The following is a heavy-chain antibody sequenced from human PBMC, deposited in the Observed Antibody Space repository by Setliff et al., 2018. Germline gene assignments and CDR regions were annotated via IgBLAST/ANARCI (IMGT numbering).Heavy chain of an antibody. CDR3: AGGSYYDSSGYSPDFFDY. J-gene: IGHJ4*02. V-gene: IGHV4-4*08. CDR2: IYTSGST. CDR1: GGSISSYY. Sequence: SETLSLTCTVSGGSISSYYWSWIRQPPWKGLEWIGYIYTSGSTNYNPSLKSRVTISLDASKNQFSLKLSSVTAADTAVYYCAGGSYYDSSGYSPDFFDYWGQGTQVTVSS. D-gene: IGHD3-22*01.